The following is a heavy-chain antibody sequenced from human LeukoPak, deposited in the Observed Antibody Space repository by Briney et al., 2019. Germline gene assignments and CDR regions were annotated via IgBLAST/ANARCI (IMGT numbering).Heavy chain of an antibody. CDR2: IYTSGST. J-gene: IGHJ3*02. CDR1: GGSISSYY. Sequence: SETLSLTCTVSGGSISSYYWSWIRQPAGKGLEWIGRIYTSGSTNYNPSLKSRVTMSVDTSKNQFSLKLSSVTAADTAVYYCARVASRGYSSGWYQGRAAFDIWGQGTMVTVSS. V-gene: IGHV4-4*07. CDR3: ARVASRGYSSGWYQGRAAFDI. D-gene: IGHD6-19*01.